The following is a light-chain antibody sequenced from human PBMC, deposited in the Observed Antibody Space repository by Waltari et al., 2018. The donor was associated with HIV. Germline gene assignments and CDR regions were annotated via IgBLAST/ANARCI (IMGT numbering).Light chain of an antibody. Sequence: QSALTQPASVSGSPGQSIPISCTGTSSDVGGYNYVSWYQQHPGKAPKLMIYEVSNRPSGVSNRFSGSKSGNTASLTISGLQAEDEAGYYCSSYTSSSTYVFGTETTVTVL. J-gene: IGLJ1*01. V-gene: IGLV2-14*01. CDR3: SSYTSSSTYV. CDR1: SSDVGGYNY. CDR2: EVS.